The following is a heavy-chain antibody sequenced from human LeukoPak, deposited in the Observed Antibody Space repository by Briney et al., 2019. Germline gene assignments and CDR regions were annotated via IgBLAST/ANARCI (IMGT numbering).Heavy chain of an antibody. Sequence: GVSLRLSCAASGFTFSNFAMIWVRQAPGKGLEWVSVIGSDSGGIVYADSVKGRFTISRDNSNNTLYLQMNSLRADDTAVYYCAKYRTTNAPPRNFDYWGQGALVTVSS. CDR2: IGSDSGGI. V-gene: IGHV3-23*01. J-gene: IGHJ4*02. CDR3: AKYRTTNAPPRNFDY. D-gene: IGHD1-14*01. CDR1: GFTFSNFA.